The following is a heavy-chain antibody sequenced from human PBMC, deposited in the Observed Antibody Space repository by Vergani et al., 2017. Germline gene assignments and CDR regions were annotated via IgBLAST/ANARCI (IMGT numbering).Heavy chain of an antibody. V-gene: IGHV4-59*01. D-gene: IGHD1-1*01. CDR3: ARGGRYNSNPHDY. CDR2: IYYSGST. Sequence: QVQLQESGPGLVKPSETLSLTCTVSGGSISSYYWSWIRQPPGKGLEWIGYIYYSGSTNYNPSLKSRVTISVDTSKNQFSLKLSSVTAADTAVYYCARGGRYNSNPHDYWAREPWSPSPQ. CDR1: GGSISSYY. J-gene: IGHJ4*02.